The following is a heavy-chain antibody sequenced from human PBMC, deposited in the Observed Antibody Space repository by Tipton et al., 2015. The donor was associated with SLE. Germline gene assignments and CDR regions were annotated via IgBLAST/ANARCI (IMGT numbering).Heavy chain of an antibody. CDR1: GFSFITYA. J-gene: IGHJ6*02. CDR2: IWYDGSNK. V-gene: IGHV3-33*06. D-gene: IGHD6-19*01. Sequence: SLRLSCAASGFSFITYAMHWVRQAPGKGLEWVAVIWYDGSNKYYTDSVRGRFTISRDNSKNTLFLQMNSLRAGDTAVYYCAKAPPTGVHSFDSSDYYGMDVWGQGTTVTVSS. CDR3: AKAPPTGVHSFDSSDYYGMDV.